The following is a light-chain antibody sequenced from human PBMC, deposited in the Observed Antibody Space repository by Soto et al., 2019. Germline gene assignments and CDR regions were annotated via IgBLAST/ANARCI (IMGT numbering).Light chain of an antibody. CDR3: QQYGNSLWT. V-gene: IGKV3-20*01. CDR1: QSVSSNN. CDR2: GAS. J-gene: IGKJ1*01. Sequence: EIVLTQSPDTLSLSPGERATLSCRASQSVSSNNLVWYQQKVGQAPRLLIYGASSRATGIQDRFSGSGSGTDFTLSSSRLETEDFAVYYCQQYGNSLWTSGQGTKVEIK.